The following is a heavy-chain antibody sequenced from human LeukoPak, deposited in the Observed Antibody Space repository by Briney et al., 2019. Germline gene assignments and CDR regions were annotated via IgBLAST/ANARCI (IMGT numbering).Heavy chain of an antibody. CDR1: DYSISSSYY. J-gene: IGHJ4*02. Sequence: PSETLSLTCSVSDYSISSSYYWGWIRQPPGKGLEWIGNIYHSGSTYYNPSLTGRVTISVDTSKNQFSLKLSSVTAADTAVYYCARTYTNYPNRPFDYWGQGTLVTVPS. D-gene: IGHD4-11*01. CDR3: ARTYTNYPNRPFDY. V-gene: IGHV4-38-2*02. CDR2: IYHSGST.